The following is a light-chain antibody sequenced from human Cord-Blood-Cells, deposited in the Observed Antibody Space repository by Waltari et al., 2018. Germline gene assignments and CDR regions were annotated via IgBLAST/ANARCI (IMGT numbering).Light chain of an antibody. CDR2: EVS. V-gene: IGLV2-18*02. CDR3: SSYTSSSTWV. J-gene: IGLJ3*02. CDR1: SSDVGSYNR. Sequence: QSALTQPPSVSGSPGPSVTISCTGTSSDVGSYNRVSWYQQPPGPAPKLMIYEVSNRPSGVPDRFSGSKSGNTASLTISGLQAEDEADYYCSSYTSSSTWVFGGGTKLTVL.